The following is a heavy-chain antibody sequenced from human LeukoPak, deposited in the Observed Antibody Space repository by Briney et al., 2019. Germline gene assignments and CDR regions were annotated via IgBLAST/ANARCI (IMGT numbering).Heavy chain of an antibody. CDR1: GGTFNNFA. CDR2: IIPMSGTA. V-gene: IGHV1-69*13. J-gene: IGHJ4*02. CDR3: ASPVKYYDTWSGYPPFDY. D-gene: IGHD3-3*01. Sequence: SVKVSCTASGGTFNNFAISWVRQAPGQGLEWVGGIIPMSGTANYAQKFQGRVTITADESTSTAYMELSSLRSEDTAIYYCASPVKYYDTWSGYPPFDYWGQGTLVTVSS.